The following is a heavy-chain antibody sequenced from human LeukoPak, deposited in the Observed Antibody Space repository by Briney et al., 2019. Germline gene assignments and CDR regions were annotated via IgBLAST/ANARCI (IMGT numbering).Heavy chain of an antibody. J-gene: IGHJ4*02. D-gene: IGHD3-22*01. V-gene: IGHV3-23*01. Sequence: GGSLRLSCAASGFTFSSYAMSWVRQAPGKGLEWVSAISGSGGSTYYADSVKGRFTISRDNSKNTLYLQMNSLRAEDTAVYYCAKDEYYYDSSGDFDHWGQGTLVTVSS. CDR3: AKDEYYYDSSGDFDH. CDR2: ISGSGGST. CDR1: GFTFSSYA.